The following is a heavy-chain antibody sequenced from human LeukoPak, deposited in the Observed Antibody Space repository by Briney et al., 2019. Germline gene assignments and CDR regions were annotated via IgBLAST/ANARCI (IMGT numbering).Heavy chain of an antibody. J-gene: IGHJ4*02. CDR1: GGSISSSSYY. CDR2: IYYSGST. D-gene: IGHD3-9*01. V-gene: IGHV4-39*02. CDR3: ARENYDILTGYQSGFDY. Sequence: SETLSLTCTVSGGSISSSSYYWGWIRQPPGKGLEWIGSIYYSGSTYYNPSLKSRVTISVDTSKNQFSLKLSSVTAADTAVYYCARENYDILTGYQSGFDYWGQGTLVTVSS.